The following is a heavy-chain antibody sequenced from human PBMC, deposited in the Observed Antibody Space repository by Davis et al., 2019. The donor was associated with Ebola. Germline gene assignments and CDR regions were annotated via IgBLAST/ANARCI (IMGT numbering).Heavy chain of an antibody. CDR1: GFIFSSYA. J-gene: IGHJ5*02. CDR2: ISVRSIT. D-gene: IGHD4-17*01. Sequence: PPGSLRLSCAASGFIFSSYAMSWVRQAPGKWLEWVASISVRSITYHADSGKGRFTISRDNSKNTLYLQMNSLRAEDTAVYYCAKVHPPTTVTTGWFDPWGQGTLVTVSS. CDR3: AKVHPPTTVTTGWFDP. V-gene: IGHV3-23*01.